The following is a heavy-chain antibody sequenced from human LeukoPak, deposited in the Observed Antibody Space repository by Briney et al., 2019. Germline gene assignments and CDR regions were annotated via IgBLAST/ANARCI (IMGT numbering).Heavy chain of an antibody. CDR3: VTYRQTSEFDP. CDR2: ISSNSGTM. J-gene: IGHJ5*02. Sequence: GGSLRLSCAASGFTFTSYTMSWVRQAPGKGLEWISCISSNSGTMKYADSVKGRFTISRDNAKNSVYLQMNSLRDEDTAVYYCVTYRQTSEFDPWGQGTLVTVSS. CDR1: GFTFTSYT. D-gene: IGHD3-16*02. V-gene: IGHV3-48*02.